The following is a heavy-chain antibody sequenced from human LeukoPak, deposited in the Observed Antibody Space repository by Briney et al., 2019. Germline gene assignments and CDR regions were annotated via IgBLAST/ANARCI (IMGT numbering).Heavy chain of an antibody. CDR3: ARVPMITFGGLVISSNYFDY. CDR1: GYTFTDYY. Sequence: ASVKVSCKTSGYTFTDYYMHWVRQAPGQGLEWMGWINPNSGGTNYAQKFQGRVTMTRDTSVSTAYVELSRLRSDDTAVYYCARVPMITFGGLVISSNYFDYWGQGTLVTVSS. CDR2: INPNSGGT. V-gene: IGHV1-2*02. J-gene: IGHJ4*02. D-gene: IGHD3-16*01.